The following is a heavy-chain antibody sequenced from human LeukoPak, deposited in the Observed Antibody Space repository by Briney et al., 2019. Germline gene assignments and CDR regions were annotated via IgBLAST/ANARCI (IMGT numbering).Heavy chain of an antibody. V-gene: IGHV4-39*01. CDR3: ASYVWGSYFGPKRFDY. CDR2: IYYSGST. J-gene: IGHJ4*02. D-gene: IGHD3-16*01. CDR1: GGSFSGYY. Sequence: SETLSLTCAVYGGSFSGYYWGWIRQPPGKGLEWIGSIYYSGSTYYNPSLKSRVTISVDTSKNQFSLKLSSVTAADTAVYYCASYVWGSYFGPKRFDYWGQGTLVTVSS.